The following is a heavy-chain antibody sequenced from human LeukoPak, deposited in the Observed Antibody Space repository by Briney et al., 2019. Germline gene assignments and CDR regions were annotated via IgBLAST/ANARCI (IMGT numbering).Heavy chain of an antibody. CDR2: INPSGGST. Sequence: ASVTVSFTASGYTFTSYYMHWVRQAPGQGLEWMGIINPSGGSTSYAQKFQGRVTMTRDTSTSTVYMELSSLRSEDTAVYYCARAGSYKLDYWGQGTLVTVSS. J-gene: IGHJ4*02. CDR1: GYTFTSYY. CDR3: ARAGSYKLDY. V-gene: IGHV1-46*01. D-gene: IGHD1-26*01.